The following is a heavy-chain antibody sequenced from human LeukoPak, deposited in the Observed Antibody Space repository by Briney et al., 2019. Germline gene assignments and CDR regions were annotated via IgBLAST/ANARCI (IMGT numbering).Heavy chain of an antibody. CDR1: GGSISSYY. CDR3: ARDQVGSAAARGYYYYYYGMDV. CDR2: IYTSGST. J-gene: IGHJ6*02. Sequence: PSETLSLTCTVSGGSISSYYWSWIRQPAGKGLEWIGRIYTSGSTNYNPSLKGRVTMSVDTSKNQFSLKLSFVTAADTAVYYCARDQVGSAAARGYYYYYYGMDVWGQGTTVTVSS. V-gene: IGHV4-4*07. D-gene: IGHD5-12*01.